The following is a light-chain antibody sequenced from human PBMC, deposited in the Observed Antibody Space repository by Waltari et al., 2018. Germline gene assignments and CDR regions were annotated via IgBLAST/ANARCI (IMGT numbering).Light chain of an antibody. CDR2: RNE. Sequence: QSVLTQPPSASGAPGQRVTIPCSGSSSNVGNNVVNWYQQIPGTAPKRLIYRNEQRPSGVPDRFSGSKSGTSASLAISGLQSEDEGDYYCASWDDSPNGRWVFGGGTKLTVL. V-gene: IGLV1-44*01. CDR1: SSNVGNNV. J-gene: IGLJ3*02. CDR3: ASWDDSPNGRWV.